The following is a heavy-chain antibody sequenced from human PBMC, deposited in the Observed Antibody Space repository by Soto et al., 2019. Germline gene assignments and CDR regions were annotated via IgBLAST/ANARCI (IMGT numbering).Heavy chain of an antibody. V-gene: IGHV4-59*01. Sequence: SETLSLTCSVSGGSISSYFWSWIRQPPGKGLEWIGYIFYIGTSNYNPSLKSRATISVDTSKNQFSLKLSSVTTADTAVYYCAKDQLDPELGSMVYGYMDVWGKGTTVTVSS. D-gene: IGHD2-8*01. CDR3: AKDQLDPELGSMVYGYMDV. CDR1: GGSISSYF. J-gene: IGHJ6*03. CDR2: IFYIGTS.